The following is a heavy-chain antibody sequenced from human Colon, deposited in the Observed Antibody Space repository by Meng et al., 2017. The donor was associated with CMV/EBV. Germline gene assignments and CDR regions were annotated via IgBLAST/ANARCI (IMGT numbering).Heavy chain of an antibody. Sequence: GGSLRLSCAASGFTFSSYGMHWVRQAPGKGLEWVANIKQDGSEKYYVDSVKGRFTISRDNAKNSLYLQMNSLRAEDTAVYYCASRAVAGGIWGQGTMVTVSS. CDR3: ASRAVAGGI. V-gene: IGHV3-7*01. J-gene: IGHJ3*02. CDR1: GFTFSSYG. D-gene: IGHD6-19*01. CDR2: IKQDGSEK.